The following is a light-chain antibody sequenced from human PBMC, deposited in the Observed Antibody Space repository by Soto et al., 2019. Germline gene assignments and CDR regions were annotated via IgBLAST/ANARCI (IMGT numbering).Light chain of an antibody. J-gene: IGKJ4*01. CDR1: QSVSSY. CDR2: DAS. V-gene: IGKV3-11*01. CDR3: QQRSNWPPLT. Sequence: EIVLTQSPATLSLSPGERATLSCRASQSVSSYLAWYQQKPGQAPRLLIYDASNRATGIPARFSGSGSGTDFTLTISSLDPEDFAVYYGQQRSNWPPLTFGGGTKVEIK.